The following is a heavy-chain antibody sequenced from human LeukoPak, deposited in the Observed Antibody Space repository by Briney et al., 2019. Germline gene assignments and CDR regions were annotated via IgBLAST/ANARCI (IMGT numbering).Heavy chain of an antibody. Sequence: GGSLRLSCAASGISFRDFWMSWVRQAPGKGLEWVANIKEDGSEKNFVDSVKDRFTISRDNVKNSLYLEVNSLRAEDTVVYYCATDRYYASGTYSSYFFEFWGQGTLVTVSS. D-gene: IGHD3-10*01. V-gene: IGHV3-7*01. J-gene: IGHJ4*02. CDR3: ATDRYYASGTYSSYFFEF. CDR2: IKEDGSEK. CDR1: GISFRDFW.